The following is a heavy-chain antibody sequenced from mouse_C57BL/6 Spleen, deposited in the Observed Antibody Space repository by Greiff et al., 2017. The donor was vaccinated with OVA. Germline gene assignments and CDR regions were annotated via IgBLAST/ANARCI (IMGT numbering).Heavy chain of an antibody. D-gene: IGHD2-10*02. J-gene: IGHJ3*01. Sequence: QVQLQQPGAELVRPGSSVKLSCKASGYTFPSYWMDWVKQRPGQGLEWIGNIYPSDSETHYNQKFKDKATLTVDKSSSTAYMQLSSLTSEDSAVYYCARGGYGNYPAWFAYWGQGTLVTVSA. V-gene: IGHV1-61*01. CDR3: ARGGYGNYPAWFAY. CDR2: IYPSDSET. CDR1: GYTFPSYW.